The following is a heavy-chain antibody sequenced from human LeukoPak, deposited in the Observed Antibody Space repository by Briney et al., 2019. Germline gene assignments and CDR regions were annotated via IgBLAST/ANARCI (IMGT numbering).Heavy chain of an antibody. CDR3: ARGAYGSGTYHDFDI. J-gene: IGHJ3*02. Sequence: GGSLRLSCAASGFTFSSYGMHWVRQAPGKGLEWVAVISYDGSNKYYVDSVKGRFTISRDNSKNTLYLQMNSLRAEDTAVYYCARGAYGSGTYHDFDIWGQGTMVTVSS. D-gene: IGHD3-10*01. V-gene: IGHV3-30*03. CDR2: ISYDGSNK. CDR1: GFTFSSYG.